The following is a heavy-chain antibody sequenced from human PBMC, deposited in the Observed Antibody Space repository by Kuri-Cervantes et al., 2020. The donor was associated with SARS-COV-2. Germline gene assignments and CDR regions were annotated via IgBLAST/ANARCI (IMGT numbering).Heavy chain of an antibody. V-gene: IGHV4-39*07. Sequence: SETLSLTCTVSGGSISSSSYYWGWIRQPPGKGLEWIGSIYHSGSTYYNPSLKSRVTISVDTSKNQFSLKLSSVTAADTAVYYCARYNWNDDPYYYYMDVWGKGTTVTVSS. D-gene: IGHD1-1*01. CDR1: GGSISSSSYY. J-gene: IGHJ6*03. CDR3: ARYNWNDDPYYYYMDV. CDR2: IYHSGST.